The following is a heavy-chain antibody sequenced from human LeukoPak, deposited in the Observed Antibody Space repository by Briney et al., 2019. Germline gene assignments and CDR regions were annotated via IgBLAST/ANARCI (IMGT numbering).Heavy chain of an antibody. D-gene: IGHD5-18*01. J-gene: IGHJ4*02. CDR1: GGTFSSYA. Sequence: GASVKVSCKASGGTFSSYAISWVRQAPGQGLEWMGGIIPIFGTANYAQKFQGRVTITADESTSTAYLELSSLRSEHTAVYYCAREVGPIQLHLWESAFDSWGQGTLVTVSS. CDR2: IIPIFGTA. V-gene: IGHV1-69*13. CDR3: AREVGPIQLHLWESAFDS.